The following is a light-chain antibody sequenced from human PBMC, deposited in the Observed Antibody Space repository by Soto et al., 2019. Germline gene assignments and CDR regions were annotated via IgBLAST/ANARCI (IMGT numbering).Light chain of an antibody. CDR1: QAISNF. CDR3: QQLKFFPIT. CDR2: AAS. V-gene: IGKV1-9*01. J-gene: IGKJ5*01. Sequence: DIQMTQSPSTLSASLGDRVTITCRASQAISNFVAWYQQKPGRAPKLLIYAASTLQSGVPSMFSGSGAGTEFTLTISSLQPEDFATYYCQQLKFFPITFGQGTRLEIK.